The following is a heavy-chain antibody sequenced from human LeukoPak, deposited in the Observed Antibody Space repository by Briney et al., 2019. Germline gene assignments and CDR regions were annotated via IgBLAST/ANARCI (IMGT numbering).Heavy chain of an antibody. CDR1: GYTFTGYY. V-gene: IGHV1-2*02. CDR2: INPNSGGT. D-gene: IGHD2-2*01. Sequence: GASVKVSCKASGYTFTGYYMHWVRQAPGQGLEWMGWINPNSGGTNYAQKFQGRVTMTRDTSISTAYMELSRLRSDDTVVYYCARVGNCSSTSCHLDVWGKGTTVTVSS. J-gene: IGHJ6*04. CDR3: ARVGNCSSTSCHLDV.